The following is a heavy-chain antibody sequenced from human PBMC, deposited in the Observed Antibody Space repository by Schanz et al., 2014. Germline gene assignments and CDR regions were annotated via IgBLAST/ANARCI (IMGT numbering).Heavy chain of an antibody. CDR3: AKHHVVLGVSYRNWFDS. CDR1: GFTFSTHA. J-gene: IGHJ5*01. V-gene: IGHV3-30*18. Sequence: VQLVESGGGVVQPGRSLRLSCAASGFTFSTHAMHWVRQAPGKGLEWVALVSSDGNNDYYTDSVKGRFTISRDNSKNTVQLQMNSLRAEDTSVYYCAKHHVVLGVSYRNWFDSWGQGTLVTVSS. D-gene: IGHD3-10*01. CDR2: VSSDGNND.